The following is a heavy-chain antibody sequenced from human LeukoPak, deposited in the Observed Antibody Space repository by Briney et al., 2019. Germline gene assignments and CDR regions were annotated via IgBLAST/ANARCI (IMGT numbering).Heavy chain of an antibody. CDR3: ARVPPISWVFDY. CDR2: IYYSGST. CDR1: GGSISSYY. J-gene: IGHJ4*02. V-gene: IGHV4-59*01. D-gene: IGHD2-21*01. Sequence: SETLSLTCTVSGGSISSYYWSWIRQPPGKGLGWIGYIYYSGSTNYNPSLKSRVTISVDTSKNQFSLKLSSVTAADTAVYYCARVPPISWVFDYWGQGTLVTVSS.